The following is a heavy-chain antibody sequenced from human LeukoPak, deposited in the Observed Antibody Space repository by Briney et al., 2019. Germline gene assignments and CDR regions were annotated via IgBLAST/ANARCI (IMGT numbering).Heavy chain of an antibody. CDR3: AKGIVSTSAGGFDY. CDR1: GFTFRSYG. V-gene: IGHV3-64*01. J-gene: IGHJ4*02. Sequence: GWGLRLSWAASGFTFRSYGMHWVRPAPGKGLEYVSAISSNGGRTYYANSVKGRFTISRDNSRNTLYLQMNSLRTEDTAVYYCAKGIVSTSAGGFDYWGQGTLVTVSS. D-gene: IGHD2-2*01. CDR2: ISSNGGRT.